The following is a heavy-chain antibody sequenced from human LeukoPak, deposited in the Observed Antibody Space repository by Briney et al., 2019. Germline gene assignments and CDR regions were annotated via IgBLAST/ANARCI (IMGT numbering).Heavy chain of an antibody. CDR1: GFTFSNSA. CDR3: ARGYDFWSGSSSGVFDV. V-gene: IGHV3-21*04. Sequence: GGSLRLSCAASGFTFSNSAMNWVRQVPGKGLEWVSSIDYDSSHIYYAASVRGRFIISRDTSKNTLSLEMTNLRAEDTGVYYCARGYDFWSGSSSGVFDVWGQGTMVTVSP. J-gene: IGHJ3*01. D-gene: IGHD3-3*01. CDR2: IDYDSSHI.